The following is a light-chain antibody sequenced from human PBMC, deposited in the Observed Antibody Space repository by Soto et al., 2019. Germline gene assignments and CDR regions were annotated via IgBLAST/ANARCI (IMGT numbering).Light chain of an antibody. Sequence: QSVLTQPASVSGSPGKSITISCTGTSSDVGSYNLVSWYQQHPGKAPKLMIYEVSKRPSGVSNRFSGSKSGNTASLTISGLQAEDEADYYCCSYAGSSTYVFGPGTKVTVL. V-gene: IGLV2-23*02. J-gene: IGLJ1*01. CDR3: CSYAGSSTYV. CDR2: EVS. CDR1: SSDVGSYNL.